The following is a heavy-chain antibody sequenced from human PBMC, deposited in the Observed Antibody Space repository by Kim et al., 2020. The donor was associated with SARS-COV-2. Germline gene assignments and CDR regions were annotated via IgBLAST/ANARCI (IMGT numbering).Heavy chain of an antibody. J-gene: IGHJ3*02. CDR1: GGSISSSSYY. CDR2: IYYSGST. Sequence: SETLSLTCTVSGGSISSSSYYWGWIRQPPGKGLEWIGSIYYSGSTYYNPSLKSRVTISVDTSKNQFSLKLSSVTAADTAVYYCGSFYCSSTSCYINAFDIWGQGTMVTVSS. CDR3: GSFYCSSTSCYINAFDI. D-gene: IGHD2-2*02. V-gene: IGHV4-39*07.